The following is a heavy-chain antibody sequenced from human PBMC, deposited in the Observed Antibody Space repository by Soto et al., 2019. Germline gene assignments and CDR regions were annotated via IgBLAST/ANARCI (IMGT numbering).Heavy chain of an antibody. J-gene: IGHJ6*02. Sequence: QVQLQESGPGLVEPSQTLSLACTVSGVSLSGSRYYWSWIRQVPGKGLEWIGFTRYGGIPYHNPSLKSRATISVQSSKNQFSLRLTSLTAADTAVYYCVWAHGMDVWGRGTTVIVSS. V-gene: IGHV4-31*03. CDR3: VWAHGMDV. CDR1: GVSLSGSRYY. D-gene: IGHD7-27*01. CDR2: TRYGGIP.